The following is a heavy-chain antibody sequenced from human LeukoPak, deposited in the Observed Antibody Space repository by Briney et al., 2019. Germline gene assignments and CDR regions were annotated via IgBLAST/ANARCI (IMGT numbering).Heavy chain of an antibody. CDR1: GGSVSSGSYY. Sequence: PSETLSLTCTVSGGSVSSGSYYWSWVRQPPGKELEWLGYIYYTGSANYNPSLKSRVTMSVATSRNQFSLRLTSVTAADTAIYHCARSPTVLRYFDWKYYFDYWGQGSLVTVSS. CDR2: IYYTGSA. V-gene: IGHV4-61*01. CDR3: ARSPTVLRYFDWKYYFDY. J-gene: IGHJ4*02. D-gene: IGHD3-9*01.